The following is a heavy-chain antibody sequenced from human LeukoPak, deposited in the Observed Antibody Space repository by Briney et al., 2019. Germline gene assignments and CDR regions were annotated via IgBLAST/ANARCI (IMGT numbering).Heavy chain of an antibody. Sequence: SETLSLTCTVSVGPISSYYWSCVRQPAEKALEWIGRIYSSGNPNYNPSRKGRVNLTVDTSKNQFSLKLSSVTAADTAVYYCARHAPMRITIFGVLPLDFDYWGQGTLVTVSS. CDR1: VGPISSYY. V-gene: IGHV4-4*07. J-gene: IGHJ4*02. D-gene: IGHD3-3*01. CDR2: IYSSGNP. CDR3: ARHAPMRITIFGVLPLDFDY.